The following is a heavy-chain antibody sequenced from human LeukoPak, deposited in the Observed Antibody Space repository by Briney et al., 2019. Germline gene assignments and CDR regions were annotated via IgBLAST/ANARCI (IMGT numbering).Heavy chain of an antibody. CDR2: INSDGSST. Sequence: GGSLRLSCAASGSTFSDSYMTWVRQAPGKGLVWVSRINSDGSSTSYADSVKGRFTISRDNAKNSLYLQMNSLRAEDTAVYYCAKDRCSNGIGCYYYYMDVWGKGTTVTISS. CDR3: AKDRCSNGIGCYYYYMDV. CDR1: GSTFSDSY. J-gene: IGHJ6*03. D-gene: IGHD2-8*01. V-gene: IGHV3-74*01.